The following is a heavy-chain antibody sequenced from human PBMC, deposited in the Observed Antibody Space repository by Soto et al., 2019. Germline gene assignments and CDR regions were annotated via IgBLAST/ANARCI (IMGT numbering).Heavy chain of an antibody. CDR3: AGMPYTSGLRFDP. CDR2: IYQSGVT. V-gene: IGHV4-30-2*01. CDR1: GDSYSISTYS. Sequence: SETLSLTCNMSGDSYSISTYSWSWIRQPPGKALQWIGFIYQSGVTSYNPSLASRVSISLDRSNNQCSLKLKSVTAADTAVYFCAGMPYTSGLRFDPWGPGXLVTVYS. J-gene: IGHJ5*02. D-gene: IGHD6-19*01.